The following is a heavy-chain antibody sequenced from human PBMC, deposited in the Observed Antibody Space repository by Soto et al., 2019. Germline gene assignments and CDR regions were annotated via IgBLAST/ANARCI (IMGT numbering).Heavy chain of an antibody. CDR2: ISYDGSNK. Sequence: GGSLRLSCAASGFTFSSYAMHWVRQAPGKGLEWVAVISYDGSNKYYADSVKGRFTISRDNSKNTLYLQMNSLRAEDTAVYYCARDFYSSSSSYFDYWGQGTLVTVSP. V-gene: IGHV3-30-3*01. CDR1: GFTFSSYA. CDR3: ARDFYSSSSSYFDY. D-gene: IGHD6-13*01. J-gene: IGHJ4*02.